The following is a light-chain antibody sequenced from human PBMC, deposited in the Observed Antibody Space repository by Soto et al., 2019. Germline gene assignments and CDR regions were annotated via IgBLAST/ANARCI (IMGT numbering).Light chain of an antibody. CDR1: SSDVGGYNY. Sequence: QSALTQPASVSGSPGQSITISCTGTSSDVGGYNYVSWYQQHPGKAPKLMIYEVSNRPSGVSNRFSGSKSGNTASLTISGLQAEDESDYYCTSYTNSSIWVFGGGTKLTVL. CDR3: TSYTNSSIWV. J-gene: IGLJ3*02. CDR2: EVS. V-gene: IGLV2-14*01.